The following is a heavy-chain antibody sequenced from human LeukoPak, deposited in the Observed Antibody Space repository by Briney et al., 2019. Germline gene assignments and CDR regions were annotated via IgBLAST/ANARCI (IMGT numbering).Heavy chain of an antibody. CDR2: IWYDGSNK. Sequence: GGSLRLSCAASGFTFSSYGMHWVRQAPGKGLEWVAVIWYDGSNKYYADSVKGRFTISRDNSKNTLYLQMNSLRAEDTAVYYCARGGVGATTLTVDYWGQGTLVTVSS. D-gene: IGHD1-26*01. V-gene: IGHV3-33*01. J-gene: IGHJ4*02. CDR1: GFTFSSYG. CDR3: ARGGVGATTLTVDY.